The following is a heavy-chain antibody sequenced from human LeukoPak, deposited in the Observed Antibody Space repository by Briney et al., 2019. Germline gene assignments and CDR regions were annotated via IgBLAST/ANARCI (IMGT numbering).Heavy chain of an antibody. Sequence: GGSLRLSCAASGFTFSSYSMNWVRQAPGKGLEWVSHITASGTAMFYADSVKGRFTISRDNAKNSLYLQMNSLRAEDTAVYYCAKDRPVPSWFDPWGQGTLVTVSS. CDR3: AKDRPVPSWFDP. CDR2: ITASGTAM. V-gene: IGHV3-48*01. J-gene: IGHJ5*02. D-gene: IGHD6-6*01. CDR1: GFTFSSYS.